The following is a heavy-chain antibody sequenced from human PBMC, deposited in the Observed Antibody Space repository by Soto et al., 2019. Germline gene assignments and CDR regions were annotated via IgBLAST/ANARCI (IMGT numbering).Heavy chain of an antibody. CDR2: ISYDGGNK. Sequence: QVQLVESGGGVVQPGRSLRLSCAASGFTFNSYGMHWVRQAPGKGLEWVAAISYDGGNKFYADSVKGRFTISRDNSKNTLYLQMNSLRPEDTAVYYCAKLGILYSASSYESGYFDYWGQGALVTVSS. J-gene: IGHJ4*02. CDR3: AKLGILYSASSYESGYFDY. CDR1: GFTFNSYG. D-gene: IGHD1-26*01. V-gene: IGHV3-30*18.